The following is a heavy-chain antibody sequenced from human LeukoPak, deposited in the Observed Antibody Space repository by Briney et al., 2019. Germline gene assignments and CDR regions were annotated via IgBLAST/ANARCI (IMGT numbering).Heavy chain of an antibody. D-gene: IGHD2-2*02. CDR1: GYTFTSYD. V-gene: IGHV1-8*01. J-gene: IGHJ6*03. Sequence: ASVKVSCKASGYTFTSYDINWVRQATGQGLEWMGWMNPNSGNTGYAQKFQGRVTMTRNTSISTAYMELSSLRSEDTAVYYCVRGGRYCSSTSCYRKNYYYYYYMDVWGKGTTVTVSS. CDR3: VRGGRYCSSTSCYRKNYYYYYYMDV. CDR2: MNPNSGNT.